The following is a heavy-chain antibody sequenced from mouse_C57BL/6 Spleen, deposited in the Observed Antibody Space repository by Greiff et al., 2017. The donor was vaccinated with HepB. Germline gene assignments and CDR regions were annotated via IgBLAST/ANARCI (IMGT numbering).Heavy chain of an antibody. Sequence: EVKLVESGAELVRPGASVKLSCTASGFNIKDDYMHWVKQRPEQGLEWIGWIDPENGDTEYASKFQGKATITADTSSNTAYLQLSSLTSEDTAVYYCTAYDGRVFAYWGQGTLVTVSA. D-gene: IGHD2-14*01. CDR3: TAYDGRVFAY. V-gene: IGHV14-4*01. CDR1: GFNIKDDY. J-gene: IGHJ3*01. CDR2: IDPENGDT.